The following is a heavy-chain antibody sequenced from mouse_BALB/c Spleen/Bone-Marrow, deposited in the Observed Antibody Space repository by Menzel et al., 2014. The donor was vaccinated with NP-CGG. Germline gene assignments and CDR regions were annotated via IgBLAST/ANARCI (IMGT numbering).Heavy chain of an antibody. CDR1: GFTFSSFG. CDR3: ASLTYYAMDY. V-gene: IGHV5-17*02. CDR2: ISSGSSTI. J-gene: IGHJ4*01. Sequence: EVMLVESGGGLVQPGGSRKLSCAASGFTFSSFGMHWVRQAPEKGLEWVAYISSGSSTIYYADTVKGRFTISRDNPKNTPFLQMTSLRSEDTAMYYCASLTYYAMDYWGQGTSVTVSS.